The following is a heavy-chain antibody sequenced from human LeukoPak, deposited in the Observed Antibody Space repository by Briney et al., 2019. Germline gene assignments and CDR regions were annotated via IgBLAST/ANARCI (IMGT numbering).Heavy chain of an antibody. J-gene: IGHJ4*02. CDR1: GFTFGDYA. CDR3: TRGQLGYDY. Sequence: GGSLRLSCTASGFTFGDYAMTWARQAPGKGLEWVGFIRTKTSRGTSEYATSVKGRFTISRDDSKSIAYLQMNSLETEDTAVYYCTRGQLGYDYWGQGTLVTVPS. V-gene: IGHV3-49*04. CDR2: IRTKTSRGTS. D-gene: IGHD5-18*01.